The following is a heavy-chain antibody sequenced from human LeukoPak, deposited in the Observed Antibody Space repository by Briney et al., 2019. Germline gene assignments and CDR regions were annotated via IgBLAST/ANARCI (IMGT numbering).Heavy chain of an antibody. CDR3: VRGLGAD. CDR2: LSGGGGIL. D-gene: IGHD4/OR15-4a*01. V-gene: IGHV3-23*01. Sequence: PGGSLRLSCAASGFTFCSFAMNWVRQAPGKGLEWVSLLSGGGGILYYADSVKGRFTISRDISKNTLYLQMNSLRAEDTAVYFCVRGLGADWGQGTLVTVSS. J-gene: IGHJ4*02. CDR1: GFTFCSFA.